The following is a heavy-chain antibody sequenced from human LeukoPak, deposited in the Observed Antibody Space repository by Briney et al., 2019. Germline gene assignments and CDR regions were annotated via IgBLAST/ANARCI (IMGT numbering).Heavy chain of an antibody. CDR2: IYYIGNT. D-gene: IGHD3-22*01. CDR1: GGSISNYY. V-gene: IGHV4-59*01. Sequence: SETLSLTCTVSGGSISNYYWTWIRQPPGKGLEWIGYIYYIGNTNYNPSLKSRVTISVDTSKNQFSLSLSSVTTADTAVYYCARGYYDTSGYSNPFDYWGQGTLVTVSS. CDR3: ARGYYDTSGYSNPFDY. J-gene: IGHJ4*02.